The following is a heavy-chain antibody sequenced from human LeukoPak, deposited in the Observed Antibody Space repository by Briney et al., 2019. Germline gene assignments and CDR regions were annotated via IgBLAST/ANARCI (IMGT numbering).Heavy chain of an antibody. J-gene: IGHJ4*02. Sequence: PSETLSLTCAVSGGSISSSNWWSWVRPPPGKGLEWIGEIYHSGSTNYNPSLKSRVTISVDKSKNQFSLKLSSVTAADTAVYYCASRLAAAGTVPLGYWGQGTLVTVSS. CDR3: ASRLAAAGTVPLGY. CDR1: GGSISSSNW. D-gene: IGHD6-13*01. CDR2: IYHSGST. V-gene: IGHV4-4*02.